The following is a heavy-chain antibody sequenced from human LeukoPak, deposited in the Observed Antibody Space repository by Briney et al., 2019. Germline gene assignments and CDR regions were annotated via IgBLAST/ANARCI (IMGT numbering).Heavy chain of an antibody. J-gene: IGHJ4*02. CDR3: ASMPYDSSGYYYLPFDY. CDR2: IYYSGST. CDR1: GGSISSGGYY. V-gene: IGHV4-31*03. Sequence: PSETLSLTCTVSGGSISSGGYYWSWIRQHPGKGLEWIGYIYYSGSTYYNPSLKSRVTISVDTSKNQFSLKLSSVTAADTAVYYCASMPYDSSGYYYLPFDYWGQGTLVTVSS. D-gene: IGHD3-22*01.